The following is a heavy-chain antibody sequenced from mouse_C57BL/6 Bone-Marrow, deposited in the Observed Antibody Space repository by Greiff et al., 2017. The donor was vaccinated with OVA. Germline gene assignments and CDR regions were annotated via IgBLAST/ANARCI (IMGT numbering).Heavy chain of an antibody. CDR2: IYPRSGNT. Sequence: VQLQQSGAELARPGASVKLSCKASGYTFTSYGISWVKQRTGQGLEWIGEIYPRSGNTYYNEKFKGKATLTADKSSSTAYIELRSLTSEDSAVYFCARSGAYYSNYGAMDYWGQGTSVTVSS. V-gene: IGHV1-81*01. J-gene: IGHJ4*01. CDR3: ARSGAYYSNYGAMDY. CDR1: GYTFTSYG. D-gene: IGHD2-5*01.